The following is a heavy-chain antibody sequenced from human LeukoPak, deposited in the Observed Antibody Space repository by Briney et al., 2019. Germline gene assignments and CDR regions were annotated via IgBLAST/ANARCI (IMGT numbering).Heavy chain of an antibody. D-gene: IGHD6-19*01. CDR1: GGSISSGGYS. J-gene: IGHJ4*02. CDR2: IYHSGST. V-gene: IGHV4-30-2*01. Sequence: SQTLSLTCAVSGGSISSGGYSWSWIRQPPGKGLEWIGYIYHSGSTYYNPSLKSRVTISVDRSKNQFSLKLSSVTAADTAVYYCARSVAGVLNDYWGQGTLVTVSS. CDR3: ARSVAGVLNDY.